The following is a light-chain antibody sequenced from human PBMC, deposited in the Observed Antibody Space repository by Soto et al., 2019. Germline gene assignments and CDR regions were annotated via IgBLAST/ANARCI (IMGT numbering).Light chain of an antibody. J-gene: IGKJ2*01. V-gene: IGKV3-15*01. Sequence: EIVMTQSPATLSVSPGERATLSCRASQSIDNFVWYQQKPGQAPRLLIYSISTRANGIPARFSGSGSGTEFTLTISSLQSEDFAVYYCQQSYSTPYTFGQGTKLEIK. CDR1: QSIDN. CDR3: QQSYSTPYT. CDR2: SIS.